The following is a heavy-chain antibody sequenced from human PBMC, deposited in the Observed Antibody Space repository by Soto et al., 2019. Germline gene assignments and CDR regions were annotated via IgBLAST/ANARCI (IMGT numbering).Heavy chain of an antibody. CDR1: GFTFSSYA. CDR3: AKDMDIGGVVAATRVDY. D-gene: IGHD2-15*01. CDR2: ISGSGGST. Sequence: EVQLLESGGGLVQPGGSLRLSCAASGFTFSSYAMSWVRQAPGKGLEWVSAISGSGGSTYYADSVKGRFTISRDNSKNTLYLQMNSLRAEDTAVYYCAKDMDIGGVVAATRVDYWGQGTLVTVSS. V-gene: IGHV3-23*01. J-gene: IGHJ4*02.